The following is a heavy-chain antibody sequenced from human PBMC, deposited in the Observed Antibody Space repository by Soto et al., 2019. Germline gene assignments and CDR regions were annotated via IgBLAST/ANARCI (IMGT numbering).Heavy chain of an antibody. CDR3: ASRHYYGSGSYYILIDY. CDR2: IYSGGST. Sequence: GGSLRLSCAASGFTVSSNYMSWVRQAPGKGLELFLLIYSGGSTYYADSVKGRFTISRDNPQNSLYLQMNSLRAEDTAVYYCASRHYYGSGSYYILIDYWGQGTLVTVSS. D-gene: IGHD3-10*01. J-gene: IGHJ4*02. CDR1: GFTVSSNY. V-gene: IGHV3-66*01.